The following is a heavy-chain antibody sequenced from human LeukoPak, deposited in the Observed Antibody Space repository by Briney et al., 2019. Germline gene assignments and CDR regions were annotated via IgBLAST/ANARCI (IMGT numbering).Heavy chain of an antibody. V-gene: IGHV4-59*12. CDR3: ARDLILAGNVDY. CDR2: IYYSGST. D-gene: IGHD6-13*01. CDR1: GGSIRSYY. J-gene: IGHJ4*02. Sequence: PSDTLSLTCTVSGGSIRSYYWSWLRQPPGKGLEWIGYIYYSGSTNYNPSLKSRVTISVDTSKNQFSLKLSSVTAADTAVYYCARDLILAGNVDYWGQGTLVTVSS.